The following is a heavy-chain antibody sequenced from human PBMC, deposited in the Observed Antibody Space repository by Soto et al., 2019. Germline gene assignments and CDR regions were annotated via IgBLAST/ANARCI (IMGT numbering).Heavy chain of an antibody. J-gene: IGHJ4*02. D-gene: IGHD3-22*01. CDR3: AIGYYSKKFDY. Sequence: PGGSLRLSCAASGFSFSDYEMNWVRQAPGKGLEWVSYSSRSGGTIEYADSVKGRFTISRDYAKTSLYLQMNSLRVEDTAVYYCAIGYYSKKFDYWGQGTLVTVSS. V-gene: IGHV3-48*03. CDR1: GFSFSDYE. CDR2: SSRSGGTI.